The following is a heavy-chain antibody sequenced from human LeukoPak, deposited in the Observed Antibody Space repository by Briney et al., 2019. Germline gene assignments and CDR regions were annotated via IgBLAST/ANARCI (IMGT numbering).Heavy chain of an antibody. Sequence: GGSLRLSCAASGFTFSSYALHWVRQAPGKGLERVALISNDGSNQYYADSVKGRFTISRDNSKNTVYPQMNSLRVEDTAVYYCARDETKRGYSYGTSPFNYWGQGTLVTVSS. CDR2: ISNDGSNQ. J-gene: IGHJ4*02. CDR3: ARDETKRGYSYGTSPFNY. D-gene: IGHD5-18*01. V-gene: IGHV3-30*04. CDR1: GFTFSSYA.